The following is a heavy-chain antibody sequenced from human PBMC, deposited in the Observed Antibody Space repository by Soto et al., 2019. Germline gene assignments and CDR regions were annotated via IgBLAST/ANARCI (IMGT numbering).Heavy chain of an antibody. J-gene: IGHJ6*02. CDR1: GGTFSSYA. V-gene: IGHV1-69*14. CDR2: IIPIFGTA. Sequence: QVPLVQSGAEVKQPGSSVKVSCKASGGTFSSYAISWVRQAPGQGLEWMGGIIPIFGTANYAQKFQGRVTITADKSTSTAYMELSSLRSDDTAVYYCASPTMDYYYYYGMDVWGQGTTVTVSS. D-gene: IGHD3-10*01. CDR3: ASPTMDYYYYYGMDV.